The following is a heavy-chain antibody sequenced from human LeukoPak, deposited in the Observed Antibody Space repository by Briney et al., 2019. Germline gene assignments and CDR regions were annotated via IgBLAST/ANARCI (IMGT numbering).Heavy chain of an antibody. CDR3: ACKYYDILTGYYSFDY. CDR2: ISGSGGST. CDR1: GFTFSSYA. J-gene: IGHJ4*02. D-gene: IGHD3-9*01. V-gene: IGHV3-23*01. Sequence: GGSLRLSCAASGFTFSSYAMSWVRQAPGKGLEWVSAISGSGGSTYYADSVKGRFTPSRDNSKNTLYLQMNSLRAEDTAVYYCACKYYDILTGYYSFDYWGQGTLVTVSS.